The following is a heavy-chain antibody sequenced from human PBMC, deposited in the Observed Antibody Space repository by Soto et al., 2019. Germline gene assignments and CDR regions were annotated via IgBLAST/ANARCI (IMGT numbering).Heavy chain of an antibody. Sequence: QVQLVQSGAEEKKPGASVKVSCKASGYTFTSYAMHWVRQAPGQRLEWMGWINAGNGNTKYSQKFQARVTITRATAASTAYMELSSLRSDGTAVYYCARGSATYYFDSWGQGTLVTVSS. J-gene: IGHJ4*02. CDR2: INAGNGNT. D-gene: IGHD5-12*01. CDR3: ARGSATYYFDS. CDR1: GYTFTSYA. V-gene: IGHV1-3*05.